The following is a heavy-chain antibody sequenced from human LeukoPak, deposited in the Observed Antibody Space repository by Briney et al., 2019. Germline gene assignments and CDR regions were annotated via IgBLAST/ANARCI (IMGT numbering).Heavy chain of an antibody. CDR2: IIPIFGTA. V-gene: IGHV1-69*05. Sequence: SVKVSCKASGGTFSSYAISWVRQAPGQGLEWMGGIIPIFGTASYAQKFQGRVTITTDESTSTAYMELSSLRSEDTAVYYCARGANYDFWSGYYFRRYYYYYYMDVWGKGTTVTVSS. CDR3: ARGANYDFWSGYYFRRYYYYYYMDV. J-gene: IGHJ6*03. CDR1: GGTFSSYA. D-gene: IGHD3-3*01.